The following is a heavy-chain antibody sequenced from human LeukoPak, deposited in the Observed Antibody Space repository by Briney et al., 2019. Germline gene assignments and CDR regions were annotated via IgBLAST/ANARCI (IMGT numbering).Heavy chain of an antibody. J-gene: IGHJ5*02. CDR2: ISAYNGNT. CDR1: GYTFTSYG. V-gene: IGHV1-18*01. CDR3: ARASLPFIPSNWFDP. D-gene: IGHD3-16*01. Sequence: GASVKVSCKASGYTFTSYGISWVRQAPGQGLEWMGWISAYNGNTNYAQKLKGRVTMTTDTSTSTAYMELRSLRSDDTTVYYCARASLPFIPSNWFDPWGQGTLVTVSS.